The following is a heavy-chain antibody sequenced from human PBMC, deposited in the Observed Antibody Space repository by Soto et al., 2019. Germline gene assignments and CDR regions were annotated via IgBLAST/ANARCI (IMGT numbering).Heavy chain of an antibody. CDR2: IYYSGSS. V-gene: IGHV4-31*03. Sequence: QVQLQESGPGLVKPSQTLSLTCTVSGGSISNGGYYWRWIRQHPGKSLEWIGYIYYSGSSYYNPSLKSRVTISVDTSKNPFSLKLSSVTAADTAVYYCAREGGIVGATAADYWGQGTLVTVSS. CDR1: GGSISNGGYY. CDR3: AREGGIVGATAADY. J-gene: IGHJ4*02. D-gene: IGHD1-26*01.